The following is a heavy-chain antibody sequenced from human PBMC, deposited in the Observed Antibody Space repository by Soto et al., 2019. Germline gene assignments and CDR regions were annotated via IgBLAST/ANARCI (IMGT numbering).Heavy chain of an antibody. CDR3: AAPAVAGLDAFDI. CDR2: ISSSSSYI. CDR1: GFTFSSYS. D-gene: IGHD6-19*01. J-gene: IGHJ3*02. Sequence: GGSLRLSCAASGFTFSSYSMNWVRQAPGKGLEWVSSISSSSSYIYYADSVKGRFTISRDNAKNSLYLQMNSLRAEDTAVYYCAAPAVAGLDAFDIWGQGTMVTVSS. V-gene: IGHV3-21*01.